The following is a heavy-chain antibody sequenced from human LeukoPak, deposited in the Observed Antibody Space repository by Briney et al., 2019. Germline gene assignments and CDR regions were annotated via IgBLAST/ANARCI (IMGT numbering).Heavy chain of an antibody. CDR2: MNPNSGNT. Sequence: ASVKVSCEASGYTFTGYDVNWVRQATGQGLEWMGWMNPNSGNTGYAQKFQGRVTMTRDNSISTAYMELSNLGSEGTAVYYCAREKIGTTDMDVWGQGTTVTISS. J-gene: IGHJ6*02. D-gene: IGHD1-1*01. V-gene: IGHV1-8*01. CDR1: GYTFTGYD. CDR3: AREKIGTTDMDV.